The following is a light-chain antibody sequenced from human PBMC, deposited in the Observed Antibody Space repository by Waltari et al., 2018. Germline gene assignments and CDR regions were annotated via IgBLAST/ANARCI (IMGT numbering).Light chain of an antibody. Sequence: EMAMTQSPGTVAASPGERVSLSCRASRDVSRSVACYRHKPGQAPKLLIYGAYIRATGIPDRFSGSGSGTDFTLTISSLQPEDFAIYYCQQYNNWPPWTFGQGTKVEVK. CDR2: GAY. V-gene: IGKV3-15*01. CDR1: RDVSRS. J-gene: IGKJ1*01. CDR3: QQYNNWPPWT.